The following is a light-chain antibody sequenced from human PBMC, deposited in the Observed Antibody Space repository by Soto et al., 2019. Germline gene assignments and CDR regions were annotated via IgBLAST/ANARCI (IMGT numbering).Light chain of an antibody. Sequence: DIQMTQSPSTLSASVGDRVTITCRASQSISSWLAWYQQKPGKAPKLLIYKASSLKSGVPSRFSGSGSGTEFTLTINSLQPDDFATYFCQDYSGFSRTFGQGTKVDI. CDR3: QDYSGFSRT. CDR2: KAS. J-gene: IGKJ1*01. CDR1: QSISSW. V-gene: IGKV1-5*03.